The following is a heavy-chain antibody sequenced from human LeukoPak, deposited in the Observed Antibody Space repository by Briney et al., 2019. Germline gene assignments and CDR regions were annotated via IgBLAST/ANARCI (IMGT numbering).Heavy chain of an antibody. D-gene: IGHD6-13*01. CDR2: ISYDGSNK. CDR1: GFTFSSYG. V-gene: IGHV3-30*18. Sequence: PGGSLRLSCAASGFTFSSYGMHWVRQAPGKGLEWVTVISYDGSNKYYADSVKGRFTISRDNSKNTLYLQMNSLRAEDTAVYYCAKEPQSLETYSSSWYTIGYFDYWGQGTLVTVSS. CDR3: AKEPQSLETYSSSWYTIGYFDY. J-gene: IGHJ4*02.